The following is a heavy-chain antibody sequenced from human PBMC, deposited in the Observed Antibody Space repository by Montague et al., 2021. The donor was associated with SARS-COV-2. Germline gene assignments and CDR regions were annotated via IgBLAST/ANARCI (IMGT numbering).Heavy chain of an antibody. CDR2: VFSGGNS. CDR1: GAFITSHY. D-gene: IGHD2-2*01. J-gene: IGHJ3*01. CDR3: VRDLYCRSTACIGNAFDV. V-gene: IGHV4-59*11. Sequence: SETLSLTCTVSGAFITSHYWSWIRQPPGKGLEWIGNVFSGGNSKYNPSLKSRVTLSVDTSKNQFSLKLTSVTIADTALYYCVRDLYCRSTACIGNAFDVWGQGTMVSVFS.